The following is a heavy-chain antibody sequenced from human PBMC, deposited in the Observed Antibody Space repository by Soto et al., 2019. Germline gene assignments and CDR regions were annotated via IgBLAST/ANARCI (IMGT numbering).Heavy chain of an antibody. CDR1: GYSFTSYW. Sequence: PGESLKISCKGSGYSFTSYWIGWVRQMPGKGLEWMGIIYPGDSDTRYSPSFQGQVTISADKSISTAYLQWSSLKASDTAMYYCARLTSALWFGYGWFDPWGQGTLVTVSS. V-gene: IGHV5-51*01. D-gene: IGHD3-10*01. J-gene: IGHJ5*02. CDR3: ARLTSALWFGYGWFDP. CDR2: IYPGDSDT.